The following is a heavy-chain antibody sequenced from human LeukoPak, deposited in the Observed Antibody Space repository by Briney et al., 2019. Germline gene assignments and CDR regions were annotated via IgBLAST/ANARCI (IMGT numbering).Heavy chain of an antibody. CDR2: IDNSGGYT. J-gene: IGHJ4*02. Sequence: GGSLRLSCAASGFTFGTYAMSWVRQAPGKGLEWVSTIDNSGGYTYYADSVKGRFTISRDNAKNSLYLQMNSLRAEDTAVFYCARDGTYTDYDPDFDIWGQGTLVTVSS. CDR1: GFTFGTYA. D-gene: IGHD5-12*01. CDR3: ARDGTYTDYDPDFDI. V-gene: IGHV3-21*01.